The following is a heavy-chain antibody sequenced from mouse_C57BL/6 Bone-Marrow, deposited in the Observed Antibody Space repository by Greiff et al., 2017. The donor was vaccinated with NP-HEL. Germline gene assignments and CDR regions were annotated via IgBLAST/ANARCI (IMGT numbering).Heavy chain of an antibody. V-gene: IGHV5-16*01. D-gene: IGHD2-3*01. CDR1: GFTFSDYY. Sequence: VQLKESEGGLVQPGSSMKLSCTASGFTFSDYYMAWVRQVPEKGLEWVANINYDGGSTYYLDSLKSRFIISRDNAKNILYLQMSSLKSEDTATYYCASYDGSFDYWGQGTTLTVSS. J-gene: IGHJ2*01. CDR3: ASYDGSFDY. CDR2: INYDGGST.